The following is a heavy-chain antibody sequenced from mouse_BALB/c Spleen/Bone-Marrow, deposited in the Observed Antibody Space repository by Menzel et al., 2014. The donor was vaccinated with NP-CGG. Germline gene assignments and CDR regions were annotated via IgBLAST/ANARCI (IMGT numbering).Heavy chain of an antibody. J-gene: IGHJ2*01. CDR2: IYPGDGDT. CDR3: AFGNYDFDY. V-gene: IGHV1-80*01. D-gene: IGHD2-1*01. CDR1: CYAFSSYW. Sequence: QVQLQQSGAELVRPGSSVKISCKASCYAFSSYWMNWVKQRPGQGLEWIGQIYPGDGDTNYSGKFKGKATLTADESSSTAYMQLSSLTSEDSAVYFCAFGNYDFDYWGQGTTLTVSS.